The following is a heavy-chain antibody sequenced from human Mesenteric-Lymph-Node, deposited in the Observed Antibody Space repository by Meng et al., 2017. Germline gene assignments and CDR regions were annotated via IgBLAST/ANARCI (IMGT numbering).Heavy chain of an antibody. V-gene: IGHV1-3*01. D-gene: IGHD2-21*02. J-gene: IGHJ4*02. CDR2: INAGNGNT. Sequence: ASVKVSCKASGYTFTSYAMHWVRQAPGQRLEWMGWINAGNGNTKYSQKFQGRVTITRDTSASTAYMELSSLRSEDTAVYYCASGEDCGGDCYASGYWGQGTLVTVSS. CDR3: ASGEDCGGDCYASGY. CDR1: GYTFTSYA.